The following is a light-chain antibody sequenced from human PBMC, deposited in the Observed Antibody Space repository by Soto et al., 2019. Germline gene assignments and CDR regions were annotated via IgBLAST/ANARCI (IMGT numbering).Light chain of an antibody. CDR3: QQSYSTPIT. CDR1: QSISSY. Sequence: DIQMTQSPSSLSASVGDRVTITCRASQSISSYLNWYQQKPGNAPKLLIYAASSLQSGVPSRFSGSGSGTDFTLTISSLQPEDFATYYCQQSYSTPITFGPGTKVDFK. J-gene: IGKJ3*01. CDR2: AAS. V-gene: IGKV1-39*01.